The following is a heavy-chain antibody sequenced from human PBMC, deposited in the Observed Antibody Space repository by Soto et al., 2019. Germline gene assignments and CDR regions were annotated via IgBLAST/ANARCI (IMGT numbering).Heavy chain of an antibody. CDR1: GVIFNTHA. CDR3: SRGGDITGTGGAFDY. J-gene: IGHJ4*02. V-gene: IGHV1-69*01. D-gene: IGHD1-1*01. CDR2: IIPVFKST. Sequence: QMQLVQSGAEVKKPGSSVKVSCKASGVIFNTHAISWVRQAPRQGLEWVGGIIPVFKSTNYAQQFQGRVTMTADESTRTAYMELNSLSSEDTDVYYCSRGGDITGTGGAFDYWGQGTLVTVSS.